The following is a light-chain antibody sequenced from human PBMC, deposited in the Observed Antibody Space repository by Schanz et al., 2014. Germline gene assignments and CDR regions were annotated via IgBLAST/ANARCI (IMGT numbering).Light chain of an antibody. Sequence: DIQMTQSPSSLSASVGDRVTITCRASQSISSYLSWYQQNPGKAPKLLIYAASSLQSGVPSRFSGSASGTDFTLTISSLQPEDFATYYCQQANSFPFTFGPGTKVDIK. CDR1: QSISSY. J-gene: IGKJ3*01. CDR2: AAS. V-gene: IGKV1-39*01. CDR3: QQANSFPFT.